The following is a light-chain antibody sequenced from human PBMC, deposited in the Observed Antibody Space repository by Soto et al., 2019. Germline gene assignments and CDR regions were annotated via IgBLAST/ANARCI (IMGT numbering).Light chain of an antibody. V-gene: IGLV2-14*01. CDR3: SSYTSISTPYV. J-gene: IGLJ1*01. Sequence: QSVLTQPASVSGSPGQSITISCTGTSSDVGGYNYVSWYQQHPVKAPKLMIYDVTNRPSGVSDRFSGSKSGNTASLTISGLQPEDEADYYCSSYTSISTPYVFGTGTKLTVL. CDR2: DVT. CDR1: SSDVGGYNY.